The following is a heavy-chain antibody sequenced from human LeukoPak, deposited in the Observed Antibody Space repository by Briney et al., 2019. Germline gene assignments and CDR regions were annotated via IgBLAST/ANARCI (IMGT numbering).Heavy chain of an antibody. J-gene: IGHJ6*02. D-gene: IGHD3-3*01. CDR1: GGGSMRSYH. CDR3: ARVDFRGYYYGMDV. Sequence: SETLSLTCTVSGGGSMRSYHWSWIRQSPGKGLEWIGYIYYSGSTNYNPSLKSRATISVDTSKNQFSLKLSSVTAADTAVYYCARVDFRGYYYGMDVWGQGTTVTVSS. CDR2: IYYSGST. V-gene: IGHV4-59*01.